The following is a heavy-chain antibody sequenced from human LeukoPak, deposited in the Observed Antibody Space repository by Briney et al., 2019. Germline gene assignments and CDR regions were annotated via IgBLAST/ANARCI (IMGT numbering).Heavy chain of an antibody. CDR1: AGSISNYY. D-gene: IGHD3-22*01. V-gene: IGHV4-59*01. J-gene: IGHJ4*02. Sequence: SETLSLTCTLSAGSISNYYSTWIRQPPGKGLEWIGFISYSGNTNYNPSIKSRVTISLDTSKNQFSLKLISGTAADKAVYYCARGVGSGYTDYWGQGALVTVSS. CDR2: ISYSGNT. CDR3: ARGVGSGYTDY.